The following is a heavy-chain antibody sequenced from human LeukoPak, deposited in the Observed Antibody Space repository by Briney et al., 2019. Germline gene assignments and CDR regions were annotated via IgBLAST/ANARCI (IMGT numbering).Heavy chain of an antibody. Sequence: PGGSLRLSCAASGFTFSSYAMSWVRQAPVKGLAWVSTISGGGSFTYYADSVKGRFTISRDNSMKTLYLQMNSLRAEDTAVYYCAKLLDSGSYYKYDYWGQGILVTVSS. V-gene: IGHV3-23*01. CDR3: AKLLDSGSYYKYDY. D-gene: IGHD3-10*01. CDR2: ISGGGSFT. J-gene: IGHJ4*02. CDR1: GFTFSSYA.